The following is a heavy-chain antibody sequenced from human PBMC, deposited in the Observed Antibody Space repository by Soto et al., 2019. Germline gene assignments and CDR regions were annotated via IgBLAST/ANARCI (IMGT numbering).Heavy chain of an antibody. Sequence: GGSLRLSCAASGFTFSSNAMSWVRQAPGKGLEWVSAISGSGGSTYYADSVKGRFTISRDNSKNTLYLQMNSLRAEDTAVYYCAKAGDQMATGAPFTYYYYMDVWGKGTTVTVSS. V-gene: IGHV3-23*01. CDR3: AKAGDQMATGAPFTYYYYMDV. CDR2: ISGSGGST. D-gene: IGHD2-8*01. J-gene: IGHJ6*03. CDR1: GFTFSSNA.